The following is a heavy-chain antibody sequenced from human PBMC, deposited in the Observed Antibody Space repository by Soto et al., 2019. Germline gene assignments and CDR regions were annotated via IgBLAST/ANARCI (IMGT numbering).Heavy chain of an antibody. Sequence: QVQLQESGPGLVKPSQTLSLTCTVSGGSISSDGYFWSWIRQHPGKGLEGIGYIHYSGSSYYNPSLKSRITMSVDTSKNQFSLNLTSVTAADTAVYYCARDASQTGIPLDYWGQGTLVTVSS. V-gene: IGHV4-31*03. CDR1: GGSISSDGYF. CDR2: IHYSGSS. CDR3: ARDASQTGIPLDY. D-gene: IGHD7-27*01. J-gene: IGHJ4*02.